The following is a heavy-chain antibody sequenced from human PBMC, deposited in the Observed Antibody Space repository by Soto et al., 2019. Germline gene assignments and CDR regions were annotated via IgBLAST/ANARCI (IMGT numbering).Heavy chain of an antibody. D-gene: IGHD6-19*01. J-gene: IGHJ4*02. Sequence: PGGSLRLSCAASGFTFSRYAMSWVRQAPGKGLEWVSSISTSDHTTHYADSVKGRFTISTDNSKNTLYVQMNGLRVEDTAVYYCASSTTAVGGTTYYFDYWGQGALVTVYS. CDR2: ISTSDHTT. V-gene: IGHV3-23*01. CDR3: ASSTTAVGGTTYYFDY. CDR1: GFTFSRYA.